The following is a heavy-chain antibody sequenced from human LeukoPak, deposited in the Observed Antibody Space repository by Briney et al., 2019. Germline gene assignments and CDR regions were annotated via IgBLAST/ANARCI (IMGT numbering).Heavy chain of an antibody. CDR3: AKSTRVVGGFDY. Sequence: GGSLRLSCATSGFTFSSYAMSWVRQAPGKGLEWVSSISGSGGNTYYADSVKGRFTISRDNSKNTLYLQMNSLRAEDTAVYYCAKSTRVVGGFDYWGQGTLVTVSS. D-gene: IGHD2-2*01. CDR1: GFTFSSYA. CDR2: ISGSGGNT. J-gene: IGHJ4*02. V-gene: IGHV3-23*01.